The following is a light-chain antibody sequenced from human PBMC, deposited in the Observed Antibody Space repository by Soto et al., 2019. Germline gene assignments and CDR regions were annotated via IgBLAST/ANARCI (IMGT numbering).Light chain of an antibody. Sequence: DIQMTQSPSSLSASLGDRVTITCRASQGIGVYLAWFQQKPGKVPKLLIYAASALQSGVPSRFSGSGSGTDFTLTISSLQPEDFATYYCQKYNSAPLTVGGWTKVEIK. J-gene: IGKJ4*01. CDR3: QKYNSAPLT. CDR1: QGIGVY. V-gene: IGKV1-27*01. CDR2: AAS.